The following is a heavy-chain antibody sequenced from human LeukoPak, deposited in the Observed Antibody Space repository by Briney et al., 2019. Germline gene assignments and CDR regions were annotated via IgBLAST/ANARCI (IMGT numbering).Heavy chain of an antibody. V-gene: IGHV3-30*18. CDR2: FSYDGRNK. J-gene: IGHJ4*02. D-gene: IGHD3-22*01. CDR3: AKGNYYDSSSYLYYFDY. CDR1: GFIFGRCG. Sequence: PGGSLRLSCAASGFIFGRCGMHWVRQTPDKGLEWVAVFSYDGRNKYYSDSVKGRFTISRDNSENTLYLQMNSLRAEDTAVYYCAKGNYYDSSSYLYYFDYWGQGTLVTVSS.